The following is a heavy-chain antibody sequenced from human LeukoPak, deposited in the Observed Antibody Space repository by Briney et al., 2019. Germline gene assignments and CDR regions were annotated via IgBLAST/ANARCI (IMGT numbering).Heavy chain of an antibody. V-gene: IGHV3-23*01. CDR2: ISGSGGST. Sequence: PGGSLRLSCAASGFTFSSYAMSWVRQAPGKGLEWVSAISGSGGSTYYADSVKGRFTISRDNSKNTLYLQMNSLRAEDTAVYYCAKDGRGGVTGYYDSWGQGTLVTVSS. D-gene: IGHD3-9*01. CDR3: AKDGRGGVTGYYDS. J-gene: IGHJ4*02. CDR1: GFTFSSYA.